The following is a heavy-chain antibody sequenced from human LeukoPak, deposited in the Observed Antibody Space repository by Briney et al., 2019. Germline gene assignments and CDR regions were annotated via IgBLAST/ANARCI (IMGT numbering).Heavy chain of an antibody. Sequence: PGGSLRLSCAASGFTLNAHYMSWIRQAPGKGLEWVSFISSSGSTMSYADSVKGRFTISRDVAKNSVYLQMNSLRAEDTAVYYCVRSGYSSGWYRNWGQGTLVIVSS. V-gene: IGHV3-11*01. CDR1: GFTLNAHY. J-gene: IGHJ4*02. CDR3: VRSGYSSGWYRN. CDR2: ISSSGSTM. D-gene: IGHD6-19*01.